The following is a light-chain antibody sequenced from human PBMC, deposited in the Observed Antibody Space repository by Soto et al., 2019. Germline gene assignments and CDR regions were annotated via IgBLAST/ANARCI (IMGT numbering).Light chain of an antibody. V-gene: IGKV1-5*01. Sequence: EIRMTQSPSTLSGCVGDRVTITCRASQTISSLLAWYQQKPGKAPNLLIYDASTLERGVPSRFSGTGSGTEFTLTIDRLQPDDFATYYCQQYHTSSITFGQGTRPAI. J-gene: IGKJ5*01. CDR2: DAS. CDR1: QTISSL. CDR3: QQYHTSSIT.